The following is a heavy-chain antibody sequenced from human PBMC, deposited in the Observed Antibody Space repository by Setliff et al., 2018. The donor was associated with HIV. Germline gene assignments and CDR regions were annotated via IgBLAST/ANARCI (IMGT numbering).Heavy chain of an antibody. J-gene: IGHJ4*02. Sequence: PGGSLRLSCPASGSTFSSYGMHWVRQSPGKGLEWVSYISGSGSGVDYADSVKGRFTVSRDNARSSLYLQLNSLRSEDTAVYYCARDLIWGFDYWGQGTPVTVS. D-gene: IGHD3-16*01. CDR3: ARDLIWGFDY. CDR2: ISGSGSGV. CDR1: GSTFSSYG. V-gene: IGHV3-48*01.